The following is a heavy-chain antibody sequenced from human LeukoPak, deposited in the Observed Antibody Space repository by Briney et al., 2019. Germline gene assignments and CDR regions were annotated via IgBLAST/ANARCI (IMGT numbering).Heavy chain of an antibody. V-gene: IGHV1-69*04. CDR2: IIPILGIA. CDR1: GDTFSSYA. D-gene: IGHD1-26*01. Sequence: SVKVSCKASGDTFSSYAISWVRQAPGQGLEWMARIIPILGIANYAQKFQGRVTITADKSTSTAYMELSSLRSEDTAVYYCARPLVGATHAEYFQHWGQGTLVTVSS. CDR3: ARPLVGATHAEYFQH. J-gene: IGHJ1*01.